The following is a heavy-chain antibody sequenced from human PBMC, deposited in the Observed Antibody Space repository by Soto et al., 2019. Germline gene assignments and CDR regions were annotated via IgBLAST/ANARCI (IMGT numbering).Heavy chain of an antibody. D-gene: IGHD3-9*01. V-gene: IGHV1-69*01. J-gene: IGHJ6*02. Sequence: QVQLVQSGAEVKKPGSSVKVSCKASGGTFSSYAISWVRQAPGQGLEWMGGIIPILGTANYAQKFQGRVTITADESTSTAYMELSSLRSEDTAVYYCASRGVYYDILTSPLRYYYGMDVWGQGTTVTVS. CDR2: IIPILGTA. CDR3: ASRGVYYDILTSPLRYYYGMDV. CDR1: GGTFSSYA.